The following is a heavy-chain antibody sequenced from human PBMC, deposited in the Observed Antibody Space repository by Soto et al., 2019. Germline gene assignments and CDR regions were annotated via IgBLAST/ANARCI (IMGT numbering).Heavy chain of an antibody. CDR3: AAVPVLRFLKWLPAYFDY. J-gene: IGHJ4*02. Sequence: GASVKVSCKASGGTFSRNAISWVRQAPGQGLEWMGGIIPFFHAPNYAQKFQGRVTLTRDMSTGTAYMELSSLRSEDTAVYYCAAVPVLRFLKWLPAYFDYWGQGTLVTVSS. D-gene: IGHD3-3*01. V-gene: IGHV1-69*05. CDR2: IIPFFHAP. CDR1: GGTFSRNA.